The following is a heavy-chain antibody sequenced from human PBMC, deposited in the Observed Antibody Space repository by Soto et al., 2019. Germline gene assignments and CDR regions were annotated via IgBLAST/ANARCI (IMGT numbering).Heavy chain of an antibody. CDR2: ISSSSTYI. D-gene: IGHD2-2*01. CDR3: ARDSSRCSSTSCFNWFDP. J-gene: IGHJ5*02. CDR1: GFTFSSYG. V-gene: IGHV3-21*01. Sequence: GGSLRLSCAASGFTFSSYGMNWVRQAPGKGLEWVSSISSSSTYIYYADSVKGRFTISRDNAKNSLYLQMNSLRAEDTAVYYCARDSSRCSSTSCFNWFDPWGQGTLVTVSS.